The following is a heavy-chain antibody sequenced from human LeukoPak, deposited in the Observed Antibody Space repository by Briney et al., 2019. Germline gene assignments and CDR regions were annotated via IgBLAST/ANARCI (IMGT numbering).Heavy chain of an antibody. CDR1: GFTFDDYA. V-gene: IGHV3-9*01. D-gene: IGHD2-21*01. Sequence: GRSLRLSCAASGFTFDDYAMHWVRQVPGKGLEWVSGVSWNSANIAYVDSVKGRFTISRDNAKRSLYLQMDSLRAEDTALYYCAKDVALAIPSNGMDVWGQGTSVTVSS. CDR3: AKDVALAIPSNGMDV. CDR2: VSWNSANI. J-gene: IGHJ6*02.